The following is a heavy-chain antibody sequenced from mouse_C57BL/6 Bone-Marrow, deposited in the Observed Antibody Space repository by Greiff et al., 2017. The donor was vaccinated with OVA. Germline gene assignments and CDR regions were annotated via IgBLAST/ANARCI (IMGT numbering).Heavy chain of an antibody. V-gene: IGHV1-69*01. Sequence: QVQLQQPGAELVMPGASVKLSCKASGYTFTSYWMHWVKQRPGQGLEWIGEIDPSDSYTNYNQKFKGKSTLTVDKSSSTAYMQLSSLTSEDSAVYYCARGGKILRPFAYWGQGTLVTVSA. CDR1: GYTFTSYW. D-gene: IGHD1-2*01. J-gene: IGHJ3*01. CDR3: ARGGKILRPFAY. CDR2: IDPSDSYT.